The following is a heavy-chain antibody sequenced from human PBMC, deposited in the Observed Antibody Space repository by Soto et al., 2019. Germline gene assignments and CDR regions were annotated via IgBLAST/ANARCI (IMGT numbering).Heavy chain of an antibody. V-gene: IGHV4-30-4*01. Sequence: SETLSLTCTVSGGSIRSGDYYWSWIRQPPGKGLEWIGYIYYSGSTYYNPSLKSRVTISVDTSKNQFSLKLSSVTAADTAVYYCASTSFGYSYGYRYWGQGTLVTVSS. CDR1: GGSIRSGDYY. D-gene: IGHD5-18*01. CDR3: ASTSFGYSYGYRY. J-gene: IGHJ4*02. CDR2: IYYSGST.